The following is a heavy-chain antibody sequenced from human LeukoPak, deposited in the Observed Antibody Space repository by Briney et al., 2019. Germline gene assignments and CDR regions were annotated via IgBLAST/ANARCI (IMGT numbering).Heavy chain of an antibody. J-gene: IGHJ5*02. CDR1: GGTFSSYA. CDR3: ARAKVYCSSTSCPQHWFDP. CDR2: IIPIFGIA. Sequence: SVKVSCKASGGTFSSYAISWVRHAPGQGLEWMGRIIPIFGIANYAQKFQGRVTITADKSTSTAYMELSSLRSEDTAVYYCARAKVYCSSTSCPQHWFDPWGQGTLVTVSS. D-gene: IGHD2-2*01. V-gene: IGHV1-69*04.